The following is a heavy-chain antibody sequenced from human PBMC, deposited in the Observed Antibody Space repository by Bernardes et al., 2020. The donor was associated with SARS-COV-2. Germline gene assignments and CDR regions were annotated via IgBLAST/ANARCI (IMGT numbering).Heavy chain of an antibody. CDR3: ARSLTYCSSTSCYTPSYFDY. Sequence: SETLSLTCTVSGGSISSYYWSWIRQPPGKGLEWIGYIYYSGSTNYNPSLKSRVTISVDTSKNQFSLKLSSVTAADTAVYYCARSLTYCSSTSCYTPSYFDYWGQGTLVTVSS. V-gene: IGHV4-59*01. CDR1: GGSISSYY. J-gene: IGHJ4*02. CDR2: IYYSGST. D-gene: IGHD2-2*02.